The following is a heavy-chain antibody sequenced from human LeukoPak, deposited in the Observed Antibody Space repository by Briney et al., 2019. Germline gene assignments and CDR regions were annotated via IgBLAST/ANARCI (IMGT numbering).Heavy chain of an antibody. Sequence: SVKVSCKASGYTFTSYAMNWVRQAPGQGLEWMGGIIPIFGTANYAQKFQGRVTITADKSTSTAYMELSSLRSEDTAVYYCARARRWLQFRWHDAFDIWGQGTMVTVSS. CDR2: IIPIFGTA. CDR1: GYTFTSYA. D-gene: IGHD5-24*01. V-gene: IGHV1-69*06. J-gene: IGHJ3*02. CDR3: ARARRWLQFRWHDAFDI.